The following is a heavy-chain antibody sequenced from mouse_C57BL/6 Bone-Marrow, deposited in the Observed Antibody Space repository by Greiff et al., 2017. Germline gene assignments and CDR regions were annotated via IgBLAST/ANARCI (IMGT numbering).Heavy chain of an antibody. D-gene: IGHD1-1*01. CDR1: GYTFTSYG. Sequence: QVQLQQSGAELARPGASVKLSCKASGYTFTSYGISWVKQRTGQGLEWIGEISPRSGNTYYNEKFKGKATLTADKSSSTAYMELRSLTSEDSAVYFCARSRLLREFAYWGQGTLVTVSA. CDR3: ARSRLLREFAY. CDR2: ISPRSGNT. J-gene: IGHJ3*01. V-gene: IGHV1-81*01.